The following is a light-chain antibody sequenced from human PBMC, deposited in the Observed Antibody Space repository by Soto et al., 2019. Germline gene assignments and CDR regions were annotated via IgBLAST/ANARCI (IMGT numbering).Light chain of an antibody. CDR2: EVS. J-gene: IGLJ1*01. CDR1: SSDVGGYNY. V-gene: IGLV2-8*01. Sequence: QSALTQPPSASGSPGRSVTISCTGTSSDVGGYNYVSWYQQHPGKAPKLMIYEVSKRPSGVPDRFSGSKSCNTASLTVSGLQAEDDADYYCSSYTGINIYVFGTGTKVTV. CDR3: SSYTGINIYV.